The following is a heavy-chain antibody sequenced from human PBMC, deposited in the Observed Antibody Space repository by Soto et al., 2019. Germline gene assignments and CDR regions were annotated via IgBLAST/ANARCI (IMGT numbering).Heavy chain of an antibody. CDR3: ARNHIAAAGTYDY. CDR2: ISYDGSNK. V-gene: IGHV3-30-3*01. CDR1: GFTFSSYA. J-gene: IGHJ4*02. Sequence: PGGSLRLSCAASGFTFSSYAMHGVRQAPGKGLEWVAVISYDGSNKYYADSVKGRFTISRDNSKNTLYLQMNSLRAEDTAVYYCARNHIAAAGTYDYWGQGTLVTV. D-gene: IGHD6-13*01.